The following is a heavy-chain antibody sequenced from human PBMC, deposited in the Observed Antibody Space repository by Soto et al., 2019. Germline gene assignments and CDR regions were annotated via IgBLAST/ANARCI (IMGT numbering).Heavy chain of an antibody. Sequence: QLQLQESGSGLVKPSETLSLTCAVSGGSISSGDPSWSWIRQPPGKGLEWIGYIYQSVSTYYNPSLGSRVTISVDRSKNHFSLRLNSVTAADTAVYYCARGRDYSGSGSYSNSRWYDPWGQGILVTVSS. CDR1: GGSISSGDPS. J-gene: IGHJ5*02. D-gene: IGHD3-10*01. CDR2: IYQSVST. CDR3: ARGRDYSGSGSYSNSRWYDP. V-gene: IGHV4-30-2*01.